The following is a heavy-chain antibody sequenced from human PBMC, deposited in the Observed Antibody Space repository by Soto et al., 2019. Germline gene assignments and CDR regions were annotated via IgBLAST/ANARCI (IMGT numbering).Heavy chain of an antibody. D-gene: IGHD4-4*01. Sequence: GGSLRLSCAASGFTFSSYGMHWVRQAPGKGLEWVAVIWYDGSNKYYADSVKGRFTISRDNSKNTLYLQMNSLRAEDTAVYYCARNPGNYGPYYYYYMDVWGKGTTVTVSS. CDR1: GFTFSSYG. V-gene: IGHV3-33*01. J-gene: IGHJ6*03. CDR3: ARNPGNYGPYYYYYMDV. CDR2: IWYDGSNK.